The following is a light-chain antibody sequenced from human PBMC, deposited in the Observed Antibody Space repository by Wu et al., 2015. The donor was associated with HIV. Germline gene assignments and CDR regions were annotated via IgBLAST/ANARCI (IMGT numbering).Light chain of an antibody. J-gene: IGKJ5*01. Sequence: EILMTQFPATLSVSPGESATLFCKAGQTIGGNLAWYHQKPGQAPRLLIYAVSARATGVPARFSGSGSETKFSLTISSLQSEDSGIYYCQQYNNWPPITFGQGTRLEI. CDR3: QQYNNWPPIT. CDR2: AVS. CDR1: QTIGGN. V-gene: IGKV3-15*01.